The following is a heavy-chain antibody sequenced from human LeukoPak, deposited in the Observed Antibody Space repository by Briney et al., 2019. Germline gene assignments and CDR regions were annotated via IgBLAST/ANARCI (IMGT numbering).Heavy chain of an antibody. CDR2: IYYSGST. J-gene: IGHJ3*02. CDR3: ARGGGLGSSWTAFDI. Sequence: PSETLSLTCTVSGGSISSYYWSWIRQPPGKGLGWIGYIYYSGSTNYNPSLKSRVTISVDTSKNQFSLKLSSVTAADTAVYYCARGGGLGSSWTAFDIWGQGTKIIVSS. V-gene: IGHV4-59*01. D-gene: IGHD6-13*01. CDR1: GGSISSYY.